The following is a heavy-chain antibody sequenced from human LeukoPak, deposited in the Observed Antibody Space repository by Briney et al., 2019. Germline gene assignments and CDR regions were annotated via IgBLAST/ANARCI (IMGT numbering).Heavy chain of an antibody. CDR1: GFTFSNYD. V-gene: IGHV3-23*01. CDR3: AKDLSRAVAADWFDP. CDR2: ISDSGGST. J-gene: IGHJ5*02. Sequence: GGSLRLSCAASGFTFSNYDMSWVRQAPGKGLEWVSSISDSGGSTYYADSVKGRSTISRDNSKNTLYLQMTNLRAADTAVYYCAKDLSRAVAADWFDPWDQGSLVTVPS. D-gene: IGHD6-19*01.